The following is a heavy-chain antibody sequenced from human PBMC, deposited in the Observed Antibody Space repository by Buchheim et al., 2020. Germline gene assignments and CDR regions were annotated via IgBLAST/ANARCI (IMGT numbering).Heavy chain of an antibody. CDR2: MNEDGRIT. Sequence: VQLVESGGGLVQPGGSLRLSCVVSGFPFRDYWMHWVRQVPGKGLVWVSCMNEDGRITNYADSVKGRFTISRDNTKNTLYLQMNSLRAEDTAVYYCASDLAGAQDQWGQGTL. CDR3: ASDLAGAQDQ. CDR1: GFPFRDYW. J-gene: IGHJ4*02. V-gene: IGHV3-74*02. D-gene: IGHD1-26*01.